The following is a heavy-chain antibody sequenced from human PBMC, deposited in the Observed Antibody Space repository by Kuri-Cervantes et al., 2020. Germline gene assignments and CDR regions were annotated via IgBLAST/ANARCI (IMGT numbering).Heavy chain of an antibody. CDR2: ISWNSGSI. Sequence: LSLTCAASGFTFDDYAMHWVRQAPGKGLEWVSGISWNSGSIGYADSVKGRFTISRDNSKNTLYLQMNSLRAEDTAVYYCARGLGMDTAMVTWFNYYYYGMDVWGQGTTVTVSS. J-gene: IGHJ6*02. V-gene: IGHV3-9*01. D-gene: IGHD5-18*01. CDR1: GFTFDDYA. CDR3: ARGLGMDTAMVTWFNYYYYGMDV.